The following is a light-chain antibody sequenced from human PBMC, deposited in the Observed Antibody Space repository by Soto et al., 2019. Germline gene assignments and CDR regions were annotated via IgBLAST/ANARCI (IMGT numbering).Light chain of an antibody. CDR1: QGISSY. Sequence: IQLTQSPSSLSASVGDRVTSTCRASQGISSYLAWYQQKPGKAPKLLIYGASTLEGGVPFRFSGSGSGTDFTLTISSLQPEDFATYYCQQLNTYPITFGQGTRLEIK. V-gene: IGKV1-9*01. J-gene: IGKJ5*01. CDR2: GAS. CDR3: QQLNTYPIT.